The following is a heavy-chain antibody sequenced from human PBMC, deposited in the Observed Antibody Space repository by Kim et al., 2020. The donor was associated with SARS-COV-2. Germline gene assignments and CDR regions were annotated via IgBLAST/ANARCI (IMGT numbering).Heavy chain of an antibody. CDR1: GYTLTELS. V-gene: IGHV1-24*01. D-gene: IGHD6-13*01. J-gene: IGHJ6*02. CDR3: ATQGQQLVRFPYYYYYGMDV. CDR2: FDPEDGET. Sequence: ASVKVSCKVSGYTLTELSMHWVRQAPGKGLEWMGGFDPEDGETIHAQKFQGRVTMTEDTSTDTAYMELSSLRSEDTAVYYCATQGQQLVRFPYYYYYGMDVWGQGTTVTVSS.